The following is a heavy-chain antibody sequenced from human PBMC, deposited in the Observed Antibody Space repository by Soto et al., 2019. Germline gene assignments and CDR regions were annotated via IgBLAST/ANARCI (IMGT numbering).Heavy chain of an antibody. V-gene: IGHV3-74*01. J-gene: IGHJ4*02. D-gene: IGHD1-7*01. CDR1: GFTFSSYW. CDR3: ARPETGNYGTFDY. CDR2: ISSDGGST. Sequence: EVQLVESGGGLVQPGGSLRLSCAASGFTFSSYWMHWVRQAPGKGLVWVSGISSDGGSTSYADFVKGRFTNSRDNAKNTLYLQVNSLRAEDTAVYYCARPETGNYGTFDYWGQGTLVTVSS.